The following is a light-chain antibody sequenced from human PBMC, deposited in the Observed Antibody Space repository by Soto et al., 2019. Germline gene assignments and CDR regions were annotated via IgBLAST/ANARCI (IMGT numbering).Light chain of an antibody. Sequence: PTLSCRASQSVDNYLAWYQQKPGQAPRLLIYEASSRATGIPARFSGSGSGTDFTLTISSLEPEDFAVYYCQQRNDWPPWTFGQGTKVDIK. CDR3: QQRNDWPPWT. CDR2: EAS. V-gene: IGKV3-11*01. CDR1: QSVDNY. J-gene: IGKJ1*01.